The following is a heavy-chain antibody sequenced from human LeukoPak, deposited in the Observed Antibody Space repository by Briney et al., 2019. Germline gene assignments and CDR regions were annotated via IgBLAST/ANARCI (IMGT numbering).Heavy chain of an antibody. V-gene: IGHV3-23*01. CDR3: AKSVGSGSYYNNDC. CDR1: GFTFSSYA. CDR2: ISGSGGST. Sequence: PGGSLRLSCAASGFTFSSYAMSWVRQAPGKGLEWVSAISGSGGSTYYADSVEGRFTISRDNSKNTLYLQMNSLRAEDTAVYYCAKSVGSGSYYNNDCWGQGTLVTVSS. D-gene: IGHD3-10*01. J-gene: IGHJ4*02.